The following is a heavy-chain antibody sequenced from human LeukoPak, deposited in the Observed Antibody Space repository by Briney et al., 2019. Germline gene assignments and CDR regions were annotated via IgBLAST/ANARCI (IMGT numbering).Heavy chain of an antibody. J-gene: IGHJ5*02. CDR1: GGSFSGYY. Sequence: SETLSLTSAVYGGSFSGYYWSWIRQPPGEGLEWIGEINHSGSTNYNPSLKSRVTISVDTSKNQFSLKLSSVTAADTAVYYCARGRIAAAGRKGYNWFDPWGQGTLVTVSS. CDR2: INHSGST. V-gene: IGHV4-34*01. CDR3: ARGRIAAAGRKGYNWFDP. D-gene: IGHD6-13*01.